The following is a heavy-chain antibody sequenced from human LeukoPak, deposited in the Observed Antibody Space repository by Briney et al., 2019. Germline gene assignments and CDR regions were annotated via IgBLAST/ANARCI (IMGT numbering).Heavy chain of an antibody. CDR1: GFTFSSYA. CDR2: ISYDGSNK. CDR3: ARGLVGARD. Sequence: GGSLRLSCAASGFTFSSYAMHWVRQAPGKGLEWVAVISYDGSNKYYADSVKGRFTISRDNSKNTPYLQMNSLRAEDTAVYYCARGLVGARDWGQGTLVTVSS. V-gene: IGHV3-30-3*01. D-gene: IGHD1-26*01. J-gene: IGHJ4*02.